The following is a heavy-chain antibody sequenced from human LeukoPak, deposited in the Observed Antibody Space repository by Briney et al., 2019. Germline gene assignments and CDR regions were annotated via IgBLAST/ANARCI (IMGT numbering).Heavy chain of an antibody. CDR1: GFTFSSYA. Sequence: GGSLRLSCAASGFTFSSYAMHWVRQAPGKGLEWVAVISYDGSNKYYADSVKGRFTISRDNSKNTLYLQMNSLRAEDTAVYYCASGSGSASVAFDIWGQGTMVTVSS. D-gene: IGHD1-26*01. J-gene: IGHJ3*02. CDR3: ASGSGSASVAFDI. V-gene: IGHV3-30-3*01. CDR2: ISYDGSNK.